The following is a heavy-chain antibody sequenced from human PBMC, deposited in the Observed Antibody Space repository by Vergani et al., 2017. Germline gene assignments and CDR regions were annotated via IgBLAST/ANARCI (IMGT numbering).Heavy chain of an antibody. J-gene: IGHJ6*03. CDR1: EFTFSNYA. V-gene: IGHV3-23*04. Sequence: EVQLVESGGGLVKPGGSLRLTCAASEFTFSNYAMNWVRQAPGKGLEWVSAISGSGGSTYYADSVKGRFTISRDNSKNTLYLQMNSLRAEDTAVYYCATLGGIVVVPAATDHYYYMDVWGKGTTVTVSS. CDR2: ISGSGGST. D-gene: IGHD2-2*01. CDR3: ATLGGIVVVPAATDHYYYMDV.